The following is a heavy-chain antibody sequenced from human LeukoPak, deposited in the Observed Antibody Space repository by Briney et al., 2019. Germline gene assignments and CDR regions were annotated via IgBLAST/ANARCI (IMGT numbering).Heavy chain of an antibody. Sequence: GGSLRLSCAASGFTFSSYAMSWVRQAPGKGLEWVSAISGSGGSTYYADSVKGRFTISRDNSKNTLYLQMNSLRAEDTAVYYCAKDPYYYDSSGYGALPRSNYWGQGTLVTVSS. D-gene: IGHD3-22*01. V-gene: IGHV3-23*01. CDR1: GFTFSSYA. CDR3: AKDPYYYDSSGYGALPRSNY. J-gene: IGHJ4*02. CDR2: ISGSGGST.